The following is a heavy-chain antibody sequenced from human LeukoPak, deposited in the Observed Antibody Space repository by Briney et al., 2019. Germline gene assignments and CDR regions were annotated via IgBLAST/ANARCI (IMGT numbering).Heavy chain of an antibody. CDR2: ISSNGDNT. J-gene: IGHJ4*02. CDR3: VRGTGY. Sequence: GGSLRLSCSVSGFTFSTYVMPWVRQAPGKGLEYVSAISSNGDNTYYADSVKGRFTISRDNSKNTLYLQMSSLRADDTAVYYCVRGTGYWGQGTLVTVSS. CDR1: GFTFSTYV. V-gene: IGHV3-64D*06.